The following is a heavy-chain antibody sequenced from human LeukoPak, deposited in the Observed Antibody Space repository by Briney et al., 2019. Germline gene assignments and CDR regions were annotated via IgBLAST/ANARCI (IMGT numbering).Heavy chain of an antibody. Sequence: GASVKVSCKASGYTFTSYGISWVRQAPGQGLEWMGWISAYNGNTNYAQKLQGRVTMTTDTSTSTAYMELRSLRSDDTAVYYCARDHRYYDSSGLDAFDIWGQGTMVTVSS. CDR3: ARDHRYYDSSGLDAFDI. V-gene: IGHV1-18*01. CDR2: ISAYNGNT. J-gene: IGHJ3*02. D-gene: IGHD3-22*01. CDR1: GYTFTSYG.